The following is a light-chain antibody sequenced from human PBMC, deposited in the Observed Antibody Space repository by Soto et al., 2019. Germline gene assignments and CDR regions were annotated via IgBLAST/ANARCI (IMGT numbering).Light chain of an antibody. J-gene: IGLJ2*01. CDR1: NADPENFKF. CDR2: GDT. CDR3: CSFKEYPTWI. V-gene: IGLV2-23*01. Sequence: QSAPTQPASVSGSPGQWITISCTATNADPENFKFVSWYQQRPGKAPKLLIYGDTLRPSGISNRFSGSKSGNTASLTISGLQTEDEADYYCCSFKEYPTWIFGGGTKLTVL.